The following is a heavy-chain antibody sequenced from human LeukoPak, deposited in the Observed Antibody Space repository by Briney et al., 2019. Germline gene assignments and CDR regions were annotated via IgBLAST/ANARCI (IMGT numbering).Heavy chain of an antibody. Sequence: TGGSLRLSCAASGFTFGSYAMSCVRQAPGKGLEWVSAISGSGGSTYYADSVKGRFTISRDNSKNTLYLQMNSLRAEDTAVYYCARTRSPAGEVRTLDYWGQGTLVTVSS. CDR3: ARTRSPAGEVRTLDY. V-gene: IGHV3-23*01. D-gene: IGHD2-2*01. CDR2: ISGSGGST. CDR1: GFTFGSYA. J-gene: IGHJ4*02.